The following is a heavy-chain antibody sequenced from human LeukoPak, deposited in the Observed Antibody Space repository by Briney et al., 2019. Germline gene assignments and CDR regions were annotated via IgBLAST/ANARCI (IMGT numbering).Heavy chain of an antibody. CDR1: GGSFSGYY. CDR3: ARGHGPKGVDY. CDR2: INHSGST. V-gene: IGHV4-34*01. J-gene: IGHJ4*02. Sequence: KPSETLSLTCAVYGGSFSGYYWSWIRQPPGKGLEWIGEINHSGSTNYNPSLKSRVTISVDTSKNQFSLKLSSVTAADTAVYYCARGHGPKGVDYWGQGTLVTVSS. D-gene: IGHD3/OR15-3a*01.